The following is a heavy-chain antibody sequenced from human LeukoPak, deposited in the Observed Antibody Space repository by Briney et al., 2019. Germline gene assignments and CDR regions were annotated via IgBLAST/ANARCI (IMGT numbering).Heavy chain of an antibody. J-gene: IGHJ5*02. Sequence: ASVKVSCKASGGTFSSYAISWVRQAPGQGLEWMGGIIPIFGTANYAQKFQGRVTITADESTSTAYMELSSQRSEDTAVYYCASGGVVVPAAIGNWFDPWGQGTLVTVSS. CDR2: IIPIFGTA. V-gene: IGHV1-69*13. CDR1: GGTFSSYA. CDR3: ASGGVVVPAAIGNWFDP. D-gene: IGHD2-2*02.